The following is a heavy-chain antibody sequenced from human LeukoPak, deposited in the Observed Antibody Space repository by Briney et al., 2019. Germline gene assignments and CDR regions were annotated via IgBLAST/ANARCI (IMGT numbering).Heavy chain of an antibody. Sequence: PGGSLRLSCAASGFTFSRYSMKWVRQAPGKGLEWVSCISSSSSYIYYAASVKGRFTISRDNAKNSLYLQMNSLRAEDTAVYYCARGLCRYSSGWHFDYWGQGTLVTVSS. CDR1: GFTFSRYS. D-gene: IGHD6-19*01. J-gene: IGHJ4*02. CDR3: ARGLCRYSSGWHFDY. V-gene: IGHV3-21*01. CDR2: ISSSSSYI.